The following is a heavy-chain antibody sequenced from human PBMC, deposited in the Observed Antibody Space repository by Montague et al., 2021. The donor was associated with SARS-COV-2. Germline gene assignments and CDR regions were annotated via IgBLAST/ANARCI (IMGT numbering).Heavy chain of an antibody. CDR3: ARDRLNTIFGVVINDAFDI. Sequence: SETLSLTCTVSGGSISSYYWSWIRQPPGKGLEWIGYIYYSGSTNYNPSLKSRDTISVDTSKNQFSLKLSSVTAADTAVYYCARDRLNTIFGVVINDAFDIWGQGTMVTVSS. CDR2: IYYSGST. CDR1: GGSISSYY. V-gene: IGHV4-59*01. J-gene: IGHJ3*02. D-gene: IGHD3-3*01.